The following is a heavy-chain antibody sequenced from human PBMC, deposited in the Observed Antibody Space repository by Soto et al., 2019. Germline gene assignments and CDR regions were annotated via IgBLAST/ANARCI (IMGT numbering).Heavy chain of an antibody. D-gene: IGHD6-19*01. CDR2: ISAYNGKT. V-gene: IGHV1-18*01. J-gene: IGHJ4*02. CDR1: GYTFTSYG. Sequence: QVQLMQSGAEVKKPGASVKVSCKASGYTFTSYGISWVRQAPGQGLEWMGWISAYNGKTNYAQKLQGRVTMTTDTPTSTAYMELRSLRSDDTAVYYCARDYPISSGWYRCDYWGQGTLVTVSS. CDR3: ARDYPISSGWYRCDY.